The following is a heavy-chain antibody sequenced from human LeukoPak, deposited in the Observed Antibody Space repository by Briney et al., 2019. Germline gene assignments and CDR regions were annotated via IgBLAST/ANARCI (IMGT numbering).Heavy chain of an antibody. D-gene: IGHD4-23*01. Sequence: GGSLRLSCAASGFTFSSYGMHWVRKAPGKGLEWVAFIRYDGSNKYYADSVKGRFTISRDNSKNTLYLQMNSLRAEGTAVYYCAKELRWSKKGDYWGQGTLVTVSS. CDR2: IRYDGSNK. CDR1: GFTFSSYG. J-gene: IGHJ4*02. CDR3: AKELRWSKKGDY. V-gene: IGHV3-30*02.